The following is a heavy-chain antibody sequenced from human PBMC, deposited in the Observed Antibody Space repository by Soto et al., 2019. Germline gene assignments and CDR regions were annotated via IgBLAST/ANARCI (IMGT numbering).Heavy chain of an antibody. V-gene: IGHV3-30*03. CDR1: GFTFSSYG. CDR3: ARDGCSSTSCYFDY. J-gene: IGHJ4*02. Sequence: GGSLRLSCAASGFTFSSYGMHWVRQAPGKGLEWVAVISYDGSNKYYADSVKGRFTISRDNSKNTLYLQMNSLRAEDTAVYYCARDGCSSTSCYFDYWGQGTLVTVSS. CDR2: ISYDGSNK. D-gene: IGHD2-2*01.